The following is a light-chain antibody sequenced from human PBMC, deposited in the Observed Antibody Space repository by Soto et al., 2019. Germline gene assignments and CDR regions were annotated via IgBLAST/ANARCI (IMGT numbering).Light chain of an antibody. Sequence: EIVMTQSPATVSVSPGERASLSCRASQSVSSDLAWYQQKPGQAPRLLIYGASTRATGISARFSGSASRTKFTLTISTLQSEDFAVYYGQQYNDWPRTFGQGTNLEIK. V-gene: IGKV3-15*01. CDR2: GAS. CDR1: QSVSSD. J-gene: IGKJ1*01. CDR3: QQYNDWPRT.